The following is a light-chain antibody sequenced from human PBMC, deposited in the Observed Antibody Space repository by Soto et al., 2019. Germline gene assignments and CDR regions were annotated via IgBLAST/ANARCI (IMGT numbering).Light chain of an antibody. CDR3: CSYAGSPMFV. Sequence: QSALTQPRSVSGSPGQSVTISCTGTSSDVGRYNYVSWYQHHPGTAPKVMIYDVSERPSGVPDRFSGSKSSNTASLTISGLQAEDEADYYCCSYAGSPMFVFGTGTKLTVL. CDR2: DVS. V-gene: IGLV2-11*01. J-gene: IGLJ1*01. CDR1: SSDVGRYNY.